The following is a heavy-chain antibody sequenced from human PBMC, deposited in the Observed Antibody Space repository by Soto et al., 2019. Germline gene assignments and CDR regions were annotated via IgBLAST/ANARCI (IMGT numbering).Heavy chain of an antibody. CDR2: VNPSGGHT. J-gene: IGHJ4*02. CDR3: ARGGHVVVVTAALDY. V-gene: IGHV1-46*01. D-gene: IGHD2-21*02. CDR1: EDTFTDYY. Sequence: VQLVQSGAEVKKPGASVKVSCKASEDTFTDYYIHWVRQAPGQGLEWMGTVNPSGGHTTYAQHFLGRMTMTRDTSTSTLYMELTSLTSEDTAVYSCARGGHVVVVTAALDYWGQGTLVTVSS.